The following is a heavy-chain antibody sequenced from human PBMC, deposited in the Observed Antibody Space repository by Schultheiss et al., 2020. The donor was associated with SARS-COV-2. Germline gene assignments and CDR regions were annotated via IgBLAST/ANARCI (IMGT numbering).Heavy chain of an antibody. Sequence: GGSLRLSCAASGFTFSNSDMNWVRQAPGKGLEWVSSISSSSSYIYYADSVKGRFTISRDNAKNSLYLQMNSLRAEDTAVYYCARDLVIAARPGFDYWGQGTLVTVSS. CDR2: ISSSSSYI. V-gene: IGHV3-21*01. D-gene: IGHD6-6*01. CDR3: ARDLVIAARPGFDY. CDR1: GFTFSNSD. J-gene: IGHJ4*02.